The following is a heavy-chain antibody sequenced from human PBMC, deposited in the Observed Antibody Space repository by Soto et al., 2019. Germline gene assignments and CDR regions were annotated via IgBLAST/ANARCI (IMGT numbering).Heavy chain of an antibody. J-gene: IGHJ6*03. CDR1: GYTFTSYG. CDR2: ISAYNGNT. V-gene: IGHV1-18*01. Sequence: ASVKVSCKASGYTFTSYGISWVRQAPGQGLEWMGWISAYNGNTNYAQKLQGRVTMTTDTSTSTAYMELRSLRSDDTAVYYCARDKAVVPAAIAYYYYMDVRGKGTTVTVPS. D-gene: IGHD2-2*02. CDR3: ARDKAVVPAAIAYYYYMDV.